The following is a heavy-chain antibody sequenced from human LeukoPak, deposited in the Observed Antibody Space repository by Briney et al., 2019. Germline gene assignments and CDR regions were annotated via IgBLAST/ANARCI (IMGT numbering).Heavy chain of an antibody. J-gene: IGHJ4*02. CDR3: ASGQTLTF. Sequence: GGSLRLSCAASGFTFSSYWMHWVRQPPGKGLEWVSAISGSGGSTYYADSVKGRFTISRDNSKNTLYLQMNSLRAEDTAVYFCASGQTLTFWGQGTLVTVSS. D-gene: IGHD1-14*01. CDR1: GFTFSSYW. CDR2: ISGSGGST. V-gene: IGHV3-23*01.